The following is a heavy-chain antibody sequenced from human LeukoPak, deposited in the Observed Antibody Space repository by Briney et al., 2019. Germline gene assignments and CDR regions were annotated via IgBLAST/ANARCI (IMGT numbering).Heavy chain of an antibody. V-gene: IGHV4-34*01. Sequence: KTSETLSLTCAVAGGSFGDNYGTWIRRSPGKGLEWIGDIDRTGGTNYNPSLRSRVTISTDTSKKHFFLKLNSVTAADTAVYYCASPDRYHDFRLLVSWGQGALVTVSS. CDR2: IDRTGGT. D-gene: IGHD3-3*01. CDR3: ASPDRYHDFRLLVS. CDR1: GGSFGDNY. J-gene: IGHJ5*02.